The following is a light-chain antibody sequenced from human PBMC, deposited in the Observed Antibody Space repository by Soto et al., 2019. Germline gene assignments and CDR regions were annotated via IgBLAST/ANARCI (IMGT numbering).Light chain of an antibody. CDR2: TAS. V-gene: IGKV1-5*03. CDR1: QSISSW. J-gene: IGKJ4*01. Sequence: DIQMTQSPSTLSASVGDRDTITCRASQSISSWLAWYQQKPGEAPKLLIYTASSLESGVPSRFSGSGSGTEFTLTISSLQPDDFATYYCQQYNSYPLTFGGGTKVEI. CDR3: QQYNSYPLT.